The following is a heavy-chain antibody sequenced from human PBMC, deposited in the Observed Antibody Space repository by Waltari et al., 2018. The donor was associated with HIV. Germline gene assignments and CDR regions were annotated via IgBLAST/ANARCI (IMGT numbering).Heavy chain of an antibody. J-gene: IGHJ4*02. D-gene: IGHD6-19*01. CDR3: AREHRAVAGTWYFDY. V-gene: IGHV4-34*01. Sequence: QVQLQQWGAGLLKPSETLSLTCAVYGGSFSGYYWSWIRQPPGKGLEWIGEINHSGSTNYNPSLKSRVTISVDTSKNQFSLKLSSVTAADTAVYYCAREHRAVAGTWYFDYWGQGTLVTVSS. CDR1: GGSFSGYY. CDR2: INHSGST.